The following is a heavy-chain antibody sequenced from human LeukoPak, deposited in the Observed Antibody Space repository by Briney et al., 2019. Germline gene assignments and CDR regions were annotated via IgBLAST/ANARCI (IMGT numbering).Heavy chain of an antibody. CDR1: GYSFSTYW. Sequence: GESLKISCKGSGYSFSTYWIAWVRQMPGKGLEWMGIIYPGDSNIKYSPSFQGQVTFSADKFIRTAYLHWSSLKASDTAIYYCARQKSWIQPSQSDYWGQGTLVTVSS. CDR2: IYPGDSNI. CDR3: ARQKSWIQPSQSDY. J-gene: IGHJ4*02. D-gene: IGHD5-18*01. V-gene: IGHV5-51*01.